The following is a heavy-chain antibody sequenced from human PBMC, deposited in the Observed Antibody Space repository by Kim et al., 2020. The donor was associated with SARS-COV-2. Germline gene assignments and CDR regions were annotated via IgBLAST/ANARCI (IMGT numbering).Heavy chain of an antibody. CDR2: INSDGSST. Sequence: GGSLRLSCAASGFTFSSYWMHWVRQAPGKGLVWVSRINSDGSSTSYADSVKGRFTISRDNAKNTLYLQMNSLRAEDTAVYYCARESQGGYYDFWSGYSDAFDIWGQGTMVTVSS. D-gene: IGHD3-3*01. CDR3: ARESQGGYYDFWSGYSDAFDI. V-gene: IGHV3-74*01. CDR1: GFTFSSYW. J-gene: IGHJ3*02.